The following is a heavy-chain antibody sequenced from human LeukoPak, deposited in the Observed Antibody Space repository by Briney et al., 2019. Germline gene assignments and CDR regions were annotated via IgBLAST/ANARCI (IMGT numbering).Heavy chain of an antibody. CDR1: GGSISSGPYY. CDR3: ARPFAPRGFYGMDV. CDR2: FYYSGST. Sequence: SETLSLTYTVSGGSISSGPYYWAWIRQPPGEGLEWIGSFYYSGSTYYNPSLMSRVTISVDTSKNQLSLKLNSVTAADTAVYYCARPFAPRGFYGMDVWGQGTTVTVSS. J-gene: IGHJ6*02. V-gene: IGHV4-39*01. D-gene: IGHD5-12*01.